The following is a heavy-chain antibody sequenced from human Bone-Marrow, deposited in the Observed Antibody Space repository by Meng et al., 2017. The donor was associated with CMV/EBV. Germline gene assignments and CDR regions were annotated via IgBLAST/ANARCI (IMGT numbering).Heavy chain of an antibody. CDR3: VHDYGDSQPGY. D-gene: IGHD4-17*01. CDR2: IYYSGST. Sequence: SETLSLTCNVSGGPISRRNYYWGWIRQPPGKGLEWIGSIYYSGSTYYNPSLKSRVTISIDTSKNQFSLKLSSVTAADTAVYYCVHDYGDSQPGYWGQGTLVTVSS. CDR1: GGPISRRNYY. J-gene: IGHJ4*02. V-gene: IGHV4-39*07.